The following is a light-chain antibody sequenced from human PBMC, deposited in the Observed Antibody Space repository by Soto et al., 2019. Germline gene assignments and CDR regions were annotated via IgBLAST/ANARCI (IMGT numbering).Light chain of an antibody. CDR1: RSNIGAGYD. J-gene: IGLJ3*02. CDR2: GNN. CDR3: QSYDTSLSGWV. V-gene: IGLV1-40*01. Sequence: QSVLTQSPSVSGAPGQRITVSCTGSRSNIGAGYDVHWYQQLPGTAPKLLISGNNNRPSGVPDRFSGSKSGTSASLAITGLQVEDEADYYCQSYDTSLSGWVFGGGTQLTVL.